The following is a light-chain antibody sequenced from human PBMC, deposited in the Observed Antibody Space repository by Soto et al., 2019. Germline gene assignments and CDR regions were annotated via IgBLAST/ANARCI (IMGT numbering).Light chain of an antibody. CDR1: SSDIGGYNY. Sequence: QSVLTQPASVSGSPGQSITISCTGSSSDIGGYNYVSWYQQHPGKVPKLLIYDVNNRPSGISDRFSGSQSGNTASLTISGLQAEDEATYYCTSYVTGTTLFCGGTQLTVL. V-gene: IGLV2-14*03. CDR3: TSYVTGTTL. J-gene: IGLJ3*02. CDR2: DVN.